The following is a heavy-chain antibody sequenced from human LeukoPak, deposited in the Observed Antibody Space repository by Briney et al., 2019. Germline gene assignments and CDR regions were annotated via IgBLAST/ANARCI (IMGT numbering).Heavy chain of an antibody. CDR2: IYPRGST. J-gene: IGHJ4*02. D-gene: IGHD7-27*01. V-gene: IGHV4-30-2*01. CDR3: ARFSPRAMGNYLDF. CDR1: GGSISSGSYS. Sequence: SETLSLTCAVSGGSISSGSYSWSWIRQPPGKGLEWIGYIYPRGSTYYDPSLKSRVILSLDKSANQFSLNLSSVTAADTAVYYCARFSPRAMGNYLDFWGQGTLVTVSS.